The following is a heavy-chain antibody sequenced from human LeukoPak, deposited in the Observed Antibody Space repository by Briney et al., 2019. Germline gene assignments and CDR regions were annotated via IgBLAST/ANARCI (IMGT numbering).Heavy chain of an antibody. CDR3: VPKGTEGY. J-gene: IGHJ4*02. V-gene: IGHV3-64D*06. Sequence: QPGGSLRLSCSASGFTFSSYAMHWVRQAPGKGLEYVSAISPDGGNIYYADSVKGRFSISRDNSKNTLYLQMSSLRPEDTAVYYCVPKGTEGYWGQGTLVTVSS. CDR2: ISPDGGNI. CDR1: GFTFSSYA.